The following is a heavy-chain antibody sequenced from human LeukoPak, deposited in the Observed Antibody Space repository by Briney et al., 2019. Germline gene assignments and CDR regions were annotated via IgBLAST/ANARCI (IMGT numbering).Heavy chain of an antibody. CDR1: GGSFSGYY. D-gene: IGHD3-10*01. CDR3: ARDKGRFRTDAFDI. CDR2: INHSGST. Sequence: KPSETLSLTCAVYGGSFSGYYWSWIRQPPGKGLEWIGEINHSGSTNYNPSLKSRVTISVDTSKNQFSLKLSSVTAADTAVYYCARDKGRFRTDAFDIWGQGTMVTVSS. V-gene: IGHV4-34*01. J-gene: IGHJ3*02.